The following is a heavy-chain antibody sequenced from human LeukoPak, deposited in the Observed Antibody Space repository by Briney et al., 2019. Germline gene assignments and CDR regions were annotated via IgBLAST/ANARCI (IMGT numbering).Heavy chain of an antibody. D-gene: IGHD2-21*01. CDR2: IYYSGST. J-gene: IGHJ4*02. CDR1: GGSISSSSYY. V-gene: IGHV4-39*01. Sequence: SETLSLTCTVSGGSISSSSYYWGWIRQPPGKGLEWIGSIYYSGSTYYNPSLKSRVTISVDTSKNQFSLKLSSVTAADTAVYYCARLGDDTCGGDCLGLWDYWGQGTLVTVSS. CDR3: ARLGDDTCGGDCLGLWDY.